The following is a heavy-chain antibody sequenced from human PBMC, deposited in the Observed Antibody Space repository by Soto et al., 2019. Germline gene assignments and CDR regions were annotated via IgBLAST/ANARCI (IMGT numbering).Heavy chain of an antibody. D-gene: IGHD6-13*01. V-gene: IGHV6-1*01. CDR1: GDSFSSNSAA. CDR2: TYYRSKWYN. Sequence: SQTLSLTCARSGDSFSSNSAAWNWIRQSPSRGLEWLGRTYYRSKWYNDYAVSVKSRITINPDTSKNQFSLQLNSVTPEDTAVYYCARGRYSSSWYGPSAEYFQHWGQGTLVTVS. J-gene: IGHJ1*01. CDR3: ARGRYSSSWYGPSAEYFQH.